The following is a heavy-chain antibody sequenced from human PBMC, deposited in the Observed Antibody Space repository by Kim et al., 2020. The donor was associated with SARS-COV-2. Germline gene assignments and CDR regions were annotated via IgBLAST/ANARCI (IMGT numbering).Heavy chain of an antibody. Sequence: GGSLRLSCAASGFTFSSYAMHWVRQAPGKGLEWVAVISYDGSNKYYADSVKGRFTISRDNSKNTLYLQMNSLRAEDTAVYYCARDPMIVVVIISYYFDY. CDR3: ARDPMIVVVIISYYFDY. D-gene: IGHD3-22*01. J-gene: IGHJ4*01. CDR2: ISYDGSNK. CDR1: GFTFSSYA. V-gene: IGHV3-30*04.